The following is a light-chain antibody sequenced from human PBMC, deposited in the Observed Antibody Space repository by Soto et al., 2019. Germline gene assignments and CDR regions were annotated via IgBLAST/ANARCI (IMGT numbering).Light chain of an antibody. CDR3: QQSHSIPLT. CDR2: VVA. Sequence: IQMTQSRSSLSPSLSDRVLVTWQACQEIKNYLSWSQQKLGXXPXLXXYVVASLQSGGPSRFSGSGSVTDFTRTIRSLQPEDFATYYGQQSHSIPLTFGQGTKVDI. J-gene: IGKJ1*01. CDR1: QEIKNY. V-gene: IGKV1-39*01.